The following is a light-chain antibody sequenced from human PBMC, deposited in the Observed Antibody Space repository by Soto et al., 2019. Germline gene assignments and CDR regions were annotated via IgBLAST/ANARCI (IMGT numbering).Light chain of an antibody. Sequence: SYELTQPPSVSVAPGQTARITCGGNNIGSKSVHWYQQKPGQAPVLVVYDDNDRPSGIPERITGSKSENTATLTITRVEAGDEADYVCQVWDNSSDHPYVFGTGTKVTVL. J-gene: IGLJ1*01. CDR1: NIGSKS. CDR2: DDN. V-gene: IGLV3-21*02. CDR3: QVWDNSSDHPYV.